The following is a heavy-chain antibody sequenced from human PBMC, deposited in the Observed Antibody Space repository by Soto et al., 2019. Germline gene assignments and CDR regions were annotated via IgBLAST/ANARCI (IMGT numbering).Heavy chain of an antibody. V-gene: IGHV5-51*01. J-gene: IGHJ6*02. CDR3: ARDGEGDGSSPLYYYGMDV. D-gene: IGHD1-26*01. Sequence: PGESLKISCKGSGYSFTSYWIGWVRQMPGKGLVWMGIIYPGDSDTRYSPSFQGQVTISADKSISTAYLQWSSLKASDTAMYYCARDGEGDGSSPLYYYGMDVWGQGTTVTVSS. CDR1: GYSFTSYW. CDR2: IYPGDSDT.